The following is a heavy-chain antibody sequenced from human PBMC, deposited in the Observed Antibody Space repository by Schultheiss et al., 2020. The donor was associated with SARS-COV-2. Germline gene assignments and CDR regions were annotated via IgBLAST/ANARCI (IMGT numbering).Heavy chain of an antibody. CDR2: ISGSGGST. J-gene: IGHJ6*03. CDR3: AKEADTIFGVVTHMDV. V-gene: IGHV3-23*01. CDR1: GFTFSGSA. Sequence: GGSLRLSCAASGFTFSGSAMHWVRQAPGKGLEWVSAISGSGGSTYYADSVKGRFTISRDNSKNTLYLQMNSLRAEDTAVYYCAKEADTIFGVVTHMDVWGKGTTVTVSS. D-gene: IGHD3-3*01.